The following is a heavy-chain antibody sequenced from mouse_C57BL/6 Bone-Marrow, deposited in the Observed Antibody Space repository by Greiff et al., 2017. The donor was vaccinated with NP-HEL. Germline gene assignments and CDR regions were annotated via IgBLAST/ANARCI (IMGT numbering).Heavy chain of an antibody. V-gene: IGHV5-2*01. Sequence: EVQLVESGGGLVQPGESLKLSCESNEYEFPSHDMSWVRKTPEKRLELVAAITSDGGSTYYPDTMERRFIISRDNTKKTLYLQMSSLRSEDTALYYCARLIYDGYQGYFDVWGTGTTVTVSS. CDR3: ARLIYDGYQGYFDV. CDR2: ITSDGGST. D-gene: IGHD2-3*01. CDR1: EYEFPSHD. J-gene: IGHJ1*03.